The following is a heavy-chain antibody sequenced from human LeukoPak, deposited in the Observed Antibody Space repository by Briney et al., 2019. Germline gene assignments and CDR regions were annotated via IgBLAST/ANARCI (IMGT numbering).Heavy chain of an antibody. CDR1: VGSLISSTYY. J-gene: IGHJ4*02. Sequence: SETLSLTCTVSVGSLISSTYYWGWIRQPPGKGLEWAGSIHYTGSTYYNPSLKSRVTISVDTSRNQFSLKLSSVTAADTAVYYCARHRGSPYSGSSYCFDFWGQGTLVTVPS. D-gene: IGHD1-26*01. CDR3: ARHRGSPYSGSSYCFDF. V-gene: IGHV4-39*01. CDR2: IHYTGST.